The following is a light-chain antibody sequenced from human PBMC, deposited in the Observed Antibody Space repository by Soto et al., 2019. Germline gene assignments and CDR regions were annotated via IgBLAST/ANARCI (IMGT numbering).Light chain of an antibody. CDR3: QQRSNWPPKAT. CDR2: DAS. CDR1: QSVSSY. J-gene: IGKJ5*01. V-gene: IGKV3-11*01. Sequence: EIVLTQSPATLSLSPGERATLSCRAGQSVSSYLAWYQQKPGQAPRLLIYDASNRATGIPARFSGSGSGTDFTLTISSLEPEDFAVYYCQQRSNWPPKATFGQGTRLEIK.